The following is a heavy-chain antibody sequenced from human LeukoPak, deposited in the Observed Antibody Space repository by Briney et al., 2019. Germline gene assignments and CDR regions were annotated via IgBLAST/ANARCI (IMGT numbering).Heavy chain of an antibody. D-gene: IGHD3-3*01. V-gene: IGHV1-24*01. Sequence: ASVKVSCKVSGYTLTELSMHWVRQAPGKGLEWMGGFDPEDGETIYAQKFQGRATMTEDTSTDTAYMELSSLRSEDTAVYYCATPTVPYDFWSGYFDYWGQGTLVTVSS. CDR3: ATPTVPYDFWSGYFDY. CDR2: FDPEDGET. J-gene: IGHJ4*02. CDR1: GYTLTELS.